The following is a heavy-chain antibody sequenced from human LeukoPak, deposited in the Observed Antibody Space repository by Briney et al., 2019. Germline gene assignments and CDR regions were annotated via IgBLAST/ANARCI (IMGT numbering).Heavy chain of an antibody. V-gene: IGHV1-46*01. CDR3: ARGYCTNGVCYSLDY. J-gene: IGHJ4*02. CDR2: INPSGGST. CDR1: GYTFTSYY. D-gene: IGHD2-8*01. Sequence: ASVKVSCTASGYTFTSYYMHWVRQAPGQGLEWMGIINPSGGSTSYAQKFQGRVTMTRDMSTSTVYMELSSLRSEDTAVYYCARGYCTNGVCYSLDYWGQGTLVTVSS.